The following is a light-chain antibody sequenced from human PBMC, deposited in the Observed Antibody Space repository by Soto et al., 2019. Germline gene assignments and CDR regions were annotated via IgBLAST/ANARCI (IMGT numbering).Light chain of an antibody. V-gene: IGLV2-14*01. CDR2: DVS. CDR1: SSDVGDYNY. J-gene: IGLJ1*01. Sequence: QSALTQPASVSGSPGQSITISCTGASSDVGDYNYVSWYQQHPGKAPKLMIFDVSKRPSGVSNRFSGSKSCNTASLTISGLQAEDVADYYCSSYTSSSTRVFGTGTKLTVL. CDR3: SSYTSSSTRV.